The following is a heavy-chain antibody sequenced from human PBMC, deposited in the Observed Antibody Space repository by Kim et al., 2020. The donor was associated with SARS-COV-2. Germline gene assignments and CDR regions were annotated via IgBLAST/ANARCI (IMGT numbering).Heavy chain of an antibody. D-gene: IGHD2-15*01. CDR1: GFTFINFA. CDR3: AKAWSGGSLRGAFFDL. J-gene: IGHJ4*02. Sequence: GGSLRLSCTASGFTFINFAMSWVRQAPGKGLEWVSAISGSGGSTYYAYSVKGRFAVSRDNSKNTVFLQMTSLRAEDTAVYFCAKAWSGGSLRGAFFDLWGQGTLVTVSS. CDR2: ISGSGGST. V-gene: IGHV3-23*01.